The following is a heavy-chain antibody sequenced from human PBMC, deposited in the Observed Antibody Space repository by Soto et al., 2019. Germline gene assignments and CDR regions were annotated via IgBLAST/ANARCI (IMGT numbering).Heavy chain of an antibody. CDR3: ARDKYYDFWSGYYSFYYYGMDV. V-gene: IGHV4-59*02. CDR1: GGSVTSHH. D-gene: IGHD3-3*01. Sequence: ETLSLTCFVSGGSVTSHHWSWIRQFPGQGLEWIAYTSYTGNTNYNPSLQSRVTISLDTSKNQLSLKLTSMTAADTAVYYCARDKYYDFWSGYYSFYYYGMDVWGQGTTVTVSS. J-gene: IGHJ6*02. CDR2: TSYTGNT.